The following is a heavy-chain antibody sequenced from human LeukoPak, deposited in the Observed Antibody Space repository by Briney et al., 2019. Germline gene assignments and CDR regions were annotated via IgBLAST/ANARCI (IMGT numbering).Heavy chain of an antibody. J-gene: IGHJ4*02. D-gene: IGHD5-18*01. CDR1: GGSISSSSYY. V-gene: IGHV4-39*07. CDR2: IYYSGST. Sequence: SETLSLTCTVSGGSISSSSYYWGWIRQPPGKGLEWIGSIYYSGSTYYNPSLKSRVTISVDTSKNQFSLKLSSVTAADTAVYYCARLNVDTAMVTSFLDYWGQGTLVTVSS. CDR3: ARLNVDTAMVTSFLDY.